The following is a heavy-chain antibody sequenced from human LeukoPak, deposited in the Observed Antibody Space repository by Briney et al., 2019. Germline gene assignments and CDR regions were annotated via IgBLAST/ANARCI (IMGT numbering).Heavy chain of an antibody. CDR2: ISGSGGST. J-gene: IGHJ4*02. CDR3: AKGVGTKLRYYFGY. V-gene: IGHV3-23*01. CDR1: GFTFSTYA. D-gene: IGHD1-26*01. Sequence: GGSLRLSCAASGFTFSTYAMGWVRQAPGQGLEWVSAISGSGGSTYYADSVKGRFTISRDSSKNTLYLQMDSLRAEDTAVYYCAKGVGTKLRYYFGYWGQGILVTVSS.